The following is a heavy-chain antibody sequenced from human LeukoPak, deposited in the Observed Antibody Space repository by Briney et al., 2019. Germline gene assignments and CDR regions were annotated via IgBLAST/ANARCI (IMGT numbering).Heavy chain of an antibody. D-gene: IGHD3-3*01. CDR2: IWDDGSEK. J-gene: IGHJ2*01. Sequence: GGSLRLSCEASEFIFSSYGMHWVRQTPGKGLEWVAAIWDDGSEKYYGDSVRGRFTISRDNSKNTLYLQMNSLRAEDTAVYYCAKVNGVVITSGYWYFDLWGRGTLVTVSS. V-gene: IGHV3-33*06. CDR3: AKVNGVVITSGYWYFDL. CDR1: EFIFSSYG.